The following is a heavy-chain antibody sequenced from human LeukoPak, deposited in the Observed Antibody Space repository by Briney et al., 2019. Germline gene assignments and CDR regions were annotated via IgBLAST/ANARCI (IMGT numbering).Heavy chain of an antibody. CDR2: INPNSGGT. V-gene: IGHV1-2*06. J-gene: IGHJ4*02. Sequence: ASVKVSCKASGYTFTGYYMHWVRQAPGQGLEWMGRINPNSGGTNYAQKFQGRVTMTRDTSISTAYMDLSRLRSDDTAVYYCARDLSRSLGGRDYWGQGTLVTVSS. CDR1: GYTFTGYY. D-gene: IGHD3-16*01. CDR3: ARDLSRSLGGRDY.